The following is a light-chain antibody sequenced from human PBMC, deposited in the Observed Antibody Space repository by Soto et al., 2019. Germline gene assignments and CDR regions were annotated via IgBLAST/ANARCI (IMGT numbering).Light chain of an antibody. CDR2: DVS. V-gene: IGLV2-14*01. Sequence: QSALTQPASVSGSPGQSITISCTGTSSDVGGYNYVSWYHQHPGKAPKRMSYDVSNRPSGVYNRFSGSKSGNTASLTISGLQAEDEADDYCSSYTSSSTYVFGTGTKLTVL. J-gene: IGLJ1*01. CDR3: SSYTSSSTYV. CDR1: SSDVGGYNY.